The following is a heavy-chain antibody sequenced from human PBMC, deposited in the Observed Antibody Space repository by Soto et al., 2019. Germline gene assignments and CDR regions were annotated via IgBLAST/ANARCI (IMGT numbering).Heavy chain of an antibody. D-gene: IGHD3-9*01. V-gene: IGHV1-58*01. CDR2: IVVGSGNT. Sequence: QMQLVQSGPEVKKPGTSVKVSCKASGFTFTSSAVQWVRQARGQRLECIGWIVVGSGNTNYAQKFQERVTITRDMSKSRAYMELSSLRTEDTAVYYCAGGRYDILYGSMGATYGMDVWGQGTTVTVSS. J-gene: IGHJ6*02. CDR3: AGGRYDILYGSMGATYGMDV. CDR1: GFTFTSSA.